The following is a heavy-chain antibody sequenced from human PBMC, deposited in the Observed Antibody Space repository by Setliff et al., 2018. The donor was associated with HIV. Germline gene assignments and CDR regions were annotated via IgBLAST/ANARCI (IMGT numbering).Heavy chain of an antibody. V-gene: IGHV1-46*01. CDR1: GYTFTSYY. D-gene: IGHD1-26*01. J-gene: IGHJ6*03. CDR2: INPSGGST. CDR3: ARAGRSGSYNHYYYYYMDV. Sequence: ASVKVSCKASGYTFTSYYMHWVRQAPGQGLEWMGIINPSGGSTTYAQKFQGRVTMTRDTSTSTVYMELSSLRSEDTAVYYCARAGRSGSYNHYYYYYMDVWGKGTKVTVSS.